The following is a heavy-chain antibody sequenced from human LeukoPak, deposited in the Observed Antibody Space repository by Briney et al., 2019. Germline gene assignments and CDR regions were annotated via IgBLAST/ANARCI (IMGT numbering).Heavy chain of an antibody. D-gene: IGHD3-3*01. CDR3: ARFSRFTGYNWFDP. J-gene: IGHJ5*02. Sequence: PGGSLRLSCAASGFTFSSYAMSWVRQPPGKGLEWIGEINHSGSTNYNPSLKSRVTISVDTSKNQFSLKLSSVTAADTAVYYCARFSRFTGYNWFDPWGQGTLVTVSS. V-gene: IGHV4-34*01. CDR1: GFTFSSYA. CDR2: INHSGST.